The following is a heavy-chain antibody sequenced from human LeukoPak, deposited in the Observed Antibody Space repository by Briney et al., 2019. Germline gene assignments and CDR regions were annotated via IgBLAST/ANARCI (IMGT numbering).Heavy chain of an antibody. V-gene: IGHV4-34*01. Sequence: GSLRLSCAASGFTFSRYAMSWVRQAPGKGLEWIGEINHSGSTNYNPSLKSRVTISVDTSKNQFSLKLSSVTAADTAVYYCARRVGSSWSRGGYNWFDPWGQGTLVTVSS. J-gene: IGHJ5*02. CDR3: ARRVGSSWSRGGYNWFDP. D-gene: IGHD6-13*01. CDR2: INHSGST. CDR1: GFTFSRYA.